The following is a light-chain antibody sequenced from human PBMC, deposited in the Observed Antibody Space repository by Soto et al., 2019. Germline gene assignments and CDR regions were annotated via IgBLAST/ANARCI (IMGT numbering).Light chain of an antibody. CDR1: QSVSSSY. Sequence: EIVLTQSPGTLSLSPGERATLSCRASQSVSSSYLAWYQQKPGQAPRLLIYGASSRATGIPDRFSGSGSGTDFTLTISRLEPEDFGVYFCQQYNTYPLTFGQGTKVEFK. V-gene: IGKV3-20*01. J-gene: IGKJ1*01. CDR2: GAS. CDR3: QQYNTYPLT.